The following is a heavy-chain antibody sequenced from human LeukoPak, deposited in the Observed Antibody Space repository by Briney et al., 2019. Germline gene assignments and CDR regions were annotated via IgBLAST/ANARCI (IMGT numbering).Heavy chain of an antibody. CDR3: ARAPGHVVVVDFDY. Sequence: GGSLRLSCAASGFTFDDYAMHWVRQAPGKGLEWVSGISWNSGSIGYADSVKGRFTISRDNAKNTLYLQMNSLRADDTAVYYCARAPGHVVVVDFDYWGQGTLVTVSS. D-gene: IGHD2-21*01. J-gene: IGHJ4*02. CDR2: ISWNSGSI. CDR1: GFTFDDYA. V-gene: IGHV3-9*01.